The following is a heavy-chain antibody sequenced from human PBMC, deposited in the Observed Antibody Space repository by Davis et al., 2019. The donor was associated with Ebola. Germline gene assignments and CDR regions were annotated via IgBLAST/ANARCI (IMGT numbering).Heavy chain of an antibody. CDR2: IYNVYTT. V-gene: IGHV3-53*01. Sequence: GVSLKISCAASGLSVDSTYMNWVRQAPGKGLERVPVIYNVYTTYYADSVKGRFTISRDSSKNTVYLQMSSLRAEDTAVYYCARAEDDYGEYPDALDIWGQGTLVTVSS. CDR3: ARAEDDYGEYPDALDI. CDR1: GLSVDSTY. J-gene: IGHJ3*02. D-gene: IGHD4-17*01.